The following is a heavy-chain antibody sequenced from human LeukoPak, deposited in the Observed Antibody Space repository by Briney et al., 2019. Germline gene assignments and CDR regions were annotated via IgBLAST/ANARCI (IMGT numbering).Heavy chain of an antibody. J-gene: IGHJ4*02. V-gene: IGHV3-66*01. Sequence: GGSLRLSCAVSGFTVSSNYMSWVRQAPGKGLEWVSVIYSGGGTYYADSVKGRFTISRDNSKNTLYLQMSSLRAEDTALYYCVKGVVVVTARAFDYWGQGTLVTVSS. CDR1: GFTVSSNY. CDR3: VKGVVVVTARAFDY. D-gene: IGHD2-21*02. CDR2: IYSGGGT.